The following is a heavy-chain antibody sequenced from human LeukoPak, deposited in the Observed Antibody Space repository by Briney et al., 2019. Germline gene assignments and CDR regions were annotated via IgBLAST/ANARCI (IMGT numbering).Heavy chain of an antibody. CDR1: GYTFTSYG. V-gene: IGHV1-18*01. Sequence: ASVKVSCKASGYTFTSYGISWVRQAPGQGLEWMGWISAYNSNTNYAQKLQGRVTTTTDTSTSTAYMELRSLRSDDTAVYYCARVTTEYQLLYYFDYWGQGTLVTVSS. D-gene: IGHD2-2*01. J-gene: IGHJ4*02. CDR2: ISAYNSNT. CDR3: ARVTTEYQLLYYFDY.